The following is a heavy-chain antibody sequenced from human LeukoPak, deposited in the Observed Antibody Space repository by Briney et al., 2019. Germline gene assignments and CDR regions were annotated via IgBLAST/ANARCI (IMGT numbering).Heavy chain of an antibody. D-gene: IGHD2-8*01. Sequence: PGGSLRLSCAASGFTFRTYGMHWARQAPGKGLEWVAYMQYDGSNKQYADSVKGRFSISRDNSKNILYLQMNSLRAEDTAVYYCAKDRCSNGVGCLYYMDVWGKGTTVTISS. J-gene: IGHJ6*03. CDR3: AKDRCSNGVGCLYYMDV. CDR2: MQYDGSNK. V-gene: IGHV3-30*02. CDR1: GFTFRTYG.